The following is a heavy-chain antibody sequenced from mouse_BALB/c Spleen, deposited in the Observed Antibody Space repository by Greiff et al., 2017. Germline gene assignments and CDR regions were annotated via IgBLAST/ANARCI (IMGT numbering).Heavy chain of an antibody. CDR3: AREGGTGTWYFDV. V-gene: IGHV1-69*01. Sequence: QVQLQQPGAELVMPGASVKMSCKASGYTFTDYWMHWVKQRPGQGLEWIGAIDTSDSYTSYNQKFKGKATLTVDESSSTAYMQLSSLTSEDSAVYYCAREGGTGTWYFDVWGAGTTVTVSS. CDR1: GYTFTDYW. J-gene: IGHJ1*01. D-gene: IGHD4-1*01. CDR2: IDTSDSYT.